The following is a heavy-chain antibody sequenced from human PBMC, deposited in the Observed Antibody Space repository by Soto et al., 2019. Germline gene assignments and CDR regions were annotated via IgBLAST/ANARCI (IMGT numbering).Heavy chain of an antibody. CDR2: IYTSGST. D-gene: IGHD3-22*01. Sequence: PSETLSLTCTVSGGSISSYYWSWIRQPAGKGLEWIGRIYTSGSTNYNPSLKSRVTMSVDTSKNQFSLKLSSVTAADTAVYYCARDPGDSSGYYHTYYFDYWGQGTLVTVSS. J-gene: IGHJ4*02. V-gene: IGHV4-4*07. CDR3: ARDPGDSSGYYHTYYFDY. CDR1: GGSISSYY.